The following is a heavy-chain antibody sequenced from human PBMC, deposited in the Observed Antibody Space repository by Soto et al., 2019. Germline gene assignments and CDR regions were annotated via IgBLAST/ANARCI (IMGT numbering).Heavy chain of an antibody. Sequence: PSETLSLTCTVSGASINSAEYYWGWIRQPPGKGLEWIGNIYYTGNTYYNPSLRSRVTLSTDTSENQFSLKLSSVTAADTAVYYCARDQSFDRTYYYGIDVWGQGTTVTVSS. J-gene: IGHJ6*02. D-gene: IGHD3-16*01. CDR3: ARDQSFDRTYYYGIDV. V-gene: IGHV4-39*02. CDR1: GASINSAEYY. CDR2: IYYTGNT.